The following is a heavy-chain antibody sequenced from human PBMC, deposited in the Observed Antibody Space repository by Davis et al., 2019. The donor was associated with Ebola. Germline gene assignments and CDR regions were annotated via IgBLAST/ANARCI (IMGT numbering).Heavy chain of an antibody. CDR1: GFTFSSYS. Sequence: GESLKISCAASGFTFSSYSMNWVRQAPGKGLEWVSSISSSSSYIYYADSVKGRFTISRDNAKNSLYLQMNSLRAEDTAVYYCARDGSGSPVDYWGQGTLVTVSS. V-gene: IGHV3-21*01. CDR2: ISSSSSYI. CDR3: ARDGSGSPVDY. J-gene: IGHJ4*02. D-gene: IGHD6-19*01.